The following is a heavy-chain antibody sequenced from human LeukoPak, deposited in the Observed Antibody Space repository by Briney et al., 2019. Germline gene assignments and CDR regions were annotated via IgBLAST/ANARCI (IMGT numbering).Heavy chain of an antibody. CDR1: GGSISSSNYY. D-gene: IGHD4-23*01. CDR2: IYYSGST. Sequence: PSETLSLTCTVSGGSISSSNYYWGWIRQPPGKGLEWIGSIYYSGSTYYNPSLKSRVAISADTSKNQFSLKLSSVTAADTAVYYCARTRGGVVTRVRNYYYYYMDVWGKGTTVTISS. CDR3: ARTRGGVVTRVRNYYYYYMDV. V-gene: IGHV4-39*07. J-gene: IGHJ6*03.